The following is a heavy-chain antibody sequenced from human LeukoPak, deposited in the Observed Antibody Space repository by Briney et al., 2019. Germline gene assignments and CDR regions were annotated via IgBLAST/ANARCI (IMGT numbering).Heavy chain of an antibody. CDR1: GYTFTSYG. V-gene: IGHV1-18*01. CDR2: ISAYNGNT. CDR3: ARDLKIKNNYYDSSGYHDY. J-gene: IGHJ4*02. Sequence: ASVKVSCKASGYTFTSYGISWVRQAPGQGLEWMGWISAYNGNTNYAQKLQGRVTMTTDTSTSTAYMELRSLRSDDTAVYYCARDLKIKNNYYDSSGYHDYWGQGTLVTVSS. D-gene: IGHD3-22*01.